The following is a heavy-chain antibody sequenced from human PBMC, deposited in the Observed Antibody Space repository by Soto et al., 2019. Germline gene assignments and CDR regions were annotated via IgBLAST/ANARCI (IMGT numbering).Heavy chain of an antibody. Sequence: QVQLQQWGAGLLKPSETLSLTCAVYGGSFSGYYWSWIRQPPGKGLEWIGEINHSGSTNYNPSLKSRVTISVDTSKNQFSLKLSSVTAADTAVYYCARGKPGYSKDAFDIWGQRTMVTVSS. V-gene: IGHV4-34*01. CDR3: ARGKPGYSKDAFDI. J-gene: IGHJ3*02. CDR1: GGSFSGYY. CDR2: INHSGST. D-gene: IGHD4-4*01.